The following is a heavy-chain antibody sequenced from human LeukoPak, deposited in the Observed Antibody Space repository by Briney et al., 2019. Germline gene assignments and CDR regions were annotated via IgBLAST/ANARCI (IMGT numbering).Heavy chain of an antibody. J-gene: IGHJ4*02. CDR1: GGSVSSGSDY. Sequence: PSETLSLTCTVSGGSVSSGSDYWSWIRQPPGKGLEWIGHISYSGSTNYHPSLKSRVTISLDTSKNQLSLKLSSVTTADTAVYYCARGQAALWFGELWGQGTLVTVSS. D-gene: IGHD3-10*01. CDR2: ISYSGST. V-gene: IGHV4-61*01. CDR3: ARGQAALWFGEL.